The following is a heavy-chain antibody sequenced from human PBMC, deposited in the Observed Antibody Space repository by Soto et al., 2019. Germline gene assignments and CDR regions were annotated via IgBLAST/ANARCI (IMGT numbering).Heavy chain of an antibody. V-gene: IGHV3-33*01. CDR3: ARDLPGYDFWSGYYPARYYYYGMDV. Sequence: LRLSCAASGFTFSSYGMHWVRQAPGKGLEWVAVIWYDGSNKYYADSVKGRFTISRDNSKNTLYLQMNSLRAEDTAVYYCARDLPGYDFWSGYYPARYYYYGMDVWGQGTTVTVSS. D-gene: IGHD3-3*01. J-gene: IGHJ6*02. CDR1: GFTFSSYG. CDR2: IWYDGSNK.